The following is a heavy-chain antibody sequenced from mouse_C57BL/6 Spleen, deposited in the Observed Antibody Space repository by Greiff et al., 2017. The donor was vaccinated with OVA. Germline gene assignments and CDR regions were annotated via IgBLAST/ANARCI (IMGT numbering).Heavy chain of an antibody. D-gene: IGHD1-1*01. V-gene: IGHV1-82*01. CDR1: GYAFSSSW. Sequence: VHLVESGPELVKPGASVKISCKASGYAFSSSWMNWVKQRPGKGLEWIGRIYPGDGDTNYNGKFKGKATLTADKSSSTAYMQLSSLTSEDSAVYFCARSTTVVADYWGQGTTRTVSS. J-gene: IGHJ2*01. CDR2: IYPGDGDT. CDR3: ARSTTVVADY.